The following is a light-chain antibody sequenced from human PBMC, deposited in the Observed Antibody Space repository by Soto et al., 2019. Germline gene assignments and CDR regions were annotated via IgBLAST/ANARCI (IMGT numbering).Light chain of an antibody. CDR3: QQYYSTPQT. Sequence: VMAQSPDSVAASLGERATINCKSSQSVLYSSNNKNYLAWYQQKPGQPPKLLIYWASTRESGVPDRFSGSGSGTDFTLTISSLQAEDVAVYYCQQYYSTPQTFGQGSKV. CDR1: QSVLYSSNNKNY. J-gene: IGKJ1*01. V-gene: IGKV4-1*01. CDR2: WAS.